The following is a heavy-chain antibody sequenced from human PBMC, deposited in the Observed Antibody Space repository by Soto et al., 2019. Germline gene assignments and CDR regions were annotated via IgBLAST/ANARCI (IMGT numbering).Heavy chain of an antibody. CDR3: ASQPYSSSWYPYYFDY. J-gene: IGHJ4*02. CDR2: IYYSGST. Sequence: SGTLSLTCTVSGGSISSYYWSWIRQPPGKGLEWIGYIYYSGSTNYNPSLKSRVTISVDTSKNQFSLKLSSVTAADTAVYYCASQPYSSSWYPYYFDYWGQGTLVTVSS. D-gene: IGHD6-13*01. V-gene: IGHV4-59*01. CDR1: GGSISSYY.